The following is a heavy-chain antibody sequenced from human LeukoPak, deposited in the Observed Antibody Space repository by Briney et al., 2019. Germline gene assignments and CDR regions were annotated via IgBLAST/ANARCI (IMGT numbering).Heavy chain of an antibody. CDR3: AKDSSRIVGATSDY. V-gene: IGHV3-23*01. CDR2: ISGSGGST. Sequence: GGSLRLSCAASGFTFSSYEMSWVRQAPGKGLEWVSAISGSGGSTYYADSVKGRFTISRDNSKNTLYLQMNSLRAEDTAVYYCAKDSSRIVGATSDYWGQGTLVTVSS. D-gene: IGHD1-26*01. CDR1: GFTFSSYE. J-gene: IGHJ4*02.